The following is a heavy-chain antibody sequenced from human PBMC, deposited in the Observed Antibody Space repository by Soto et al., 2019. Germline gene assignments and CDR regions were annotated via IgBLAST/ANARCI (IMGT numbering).Heavy chain of an antibody. CDR1: GDSISSVDHY. CDR3: ARLRWETENNWFDP. CDR2: IYHSGST. Sequence: TLSLTCTVSGDSISSVDHYWSWIRQPPGKGLEWMGYIYHSGSTHYNPSLNSRLTISIDTSTNRFSLNLTSVTAADTAVYFCARLRWETENNWFDPWGQGALVTVSS. V-gene: IGHV4-30-4*01. D-gene: IGHD1-26*01. J-gene: IGHJ5*02.